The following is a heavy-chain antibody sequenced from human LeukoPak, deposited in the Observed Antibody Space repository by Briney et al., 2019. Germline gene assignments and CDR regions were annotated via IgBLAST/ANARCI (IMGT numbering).Heavy chain of an antibody. CDR1: GGTFSSYA. D-gene: IGHD2-2*01. CDR3: AREGYCNNTICDKPFDY. CDR2: IIPILGIA. V-gene: IGHV1-69*04. J-gene: IGHJ4*02. Sequence: SVKVSCKASGGTFSSYAISWVRQAPGQGLEWMGRIIPILGIANYAQKFQGRVTITADKSTSTAYMELRSLRSDDTAVYYCAREGYCNNTICDKPFDYCGQGTLVTVSS.